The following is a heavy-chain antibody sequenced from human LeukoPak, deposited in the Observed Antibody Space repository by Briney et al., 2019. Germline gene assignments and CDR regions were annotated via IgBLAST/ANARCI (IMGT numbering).Heavy chain of an antibody. J-gene: IGHJ4*02. Sequence: GESLKISCKGSGYSFTSNLIGLVRQMPGKGLEWMGIIYPGDSETTYSPSFQGQVTISADKSITTAYLQWGSLKASDTAMYYCARHPWGIKVADYWGQGTLVTVSS. V-gene: IGHV5-51*01. CDR1: GYSFTSNL. CDR2: IYPGDSET. D-gene: IGHD3-16*01. CDR3: ARHPWGIKVADY.